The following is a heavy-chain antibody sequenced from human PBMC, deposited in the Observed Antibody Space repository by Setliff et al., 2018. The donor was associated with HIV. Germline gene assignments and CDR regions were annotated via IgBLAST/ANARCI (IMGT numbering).Heavy chain of an antibody. CDR1: GFTFSRYW. CDR2: IKQDGSDK. D-gene: IGHD5-12*01. Sequence: AGGSLRLSCAASGFTFSRYWMSWVRQAPGKGLEWVANIKQDGSDKYYVDSVKGRFTISRDNAKNSLYLQMNSLRAEDTAMCYCARDWRHGYDLNFDYWGQGTLVTVSS. CDR3: ARDWRHGYDLNFDY. J-gene: IGHJ4*02. V-gene: IGHV3-7*01.